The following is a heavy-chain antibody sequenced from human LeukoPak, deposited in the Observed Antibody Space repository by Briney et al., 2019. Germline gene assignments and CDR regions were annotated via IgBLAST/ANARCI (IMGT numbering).Heavy chain of an antibody. CDR3: AREFYGDYY. Sequence: GGSLRLSCAASGFTFSDYYMTWIRQAPGKGLEGISYISRSSSSTNYEDTAKGRFTISRDDAKNSLYLQMNSLRAEDTAVYYCAREFYGDYYWGQGTLVTVSS. V-gene: IGHV3-11*05. CDR1: GFTFSDYY. J-gene: IGHJ4*02. CDR2: ISRSSSST. D-gene: IGHD4-17*01.